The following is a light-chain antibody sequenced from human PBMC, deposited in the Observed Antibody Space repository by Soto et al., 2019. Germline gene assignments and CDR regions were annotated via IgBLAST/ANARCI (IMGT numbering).Light chain of an antibody. V-gene: IGLV2-23*01. CDR3: CSYASSATWV. CDR2: EDT. Sequence: QSALTQPASVSGSPGQSITISCTGPSSDVGGSKVVSWYQHHPGKAPKLIIYEDTKRPSGVSTRFSGSKSGNTASLTISGLQAEDEADYYCCSYASSATWVFGGGTTLTVL. J-gene: IGLJ3*02. CDR1: SSDVGGSKV.